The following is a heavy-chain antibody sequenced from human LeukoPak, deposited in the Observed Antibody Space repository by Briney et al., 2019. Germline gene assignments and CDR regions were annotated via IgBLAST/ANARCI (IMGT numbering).Heavy chain of an antibody. CDR2: IYYSGST. J-gene: IGHJ6*04. D-gene: IGHD6-19*01. V-gene: IGHV4-59*01. CDR3: ARELRYSSGWYGGYYYYYGMDV. Sequence: PSETLSLTCTVSGGSISSYYWSWIRQPPGKGLEWIGYIYYSGSTNYNPSLKSRVTISVDTSKNQFSLKLSSVTAADTAVYYCARELRYSSGWYGGYYYYYGMDVWGKGTTVTVSS. CDR1: GGSISSYY.